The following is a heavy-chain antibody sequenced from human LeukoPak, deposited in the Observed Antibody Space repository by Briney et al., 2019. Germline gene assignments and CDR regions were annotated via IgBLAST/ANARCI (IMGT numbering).Heavy chain of an antibody. Sequence: GGSLRLSCAASGFIFRTYGMHWVRQAPGKGLEWVAVISYDGSNKYYAESVKGRFTISRDNSKNTLYLQMNSLRDEDTAVYYCAKAIGGIAVAGTPEYWGQGTLVIVSS. CDR2: ISYDGSNK. J-gene: IGHJ4*02. CDR3: AKAIGGIAVAGTPEY. V-gene: IGHV3-30*18. D-gene: IGHD6-19*01. CDR1: GFIFRTYG.